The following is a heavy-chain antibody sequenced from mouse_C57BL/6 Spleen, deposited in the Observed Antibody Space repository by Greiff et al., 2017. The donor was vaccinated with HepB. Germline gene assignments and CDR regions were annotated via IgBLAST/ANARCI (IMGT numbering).Heavy chain of an antibody. Sequence: DVQLQESGPGLVKPSQSLSLTCSVTGYSITSGYYWNWIRQFPGNKLEWMGYISYDGSNNYNPSLKNRISITRDTSKNQFFLKLNSVTTEDTATYYCARRRDDYNWYFDVWGTGTTVTVSS. CDR1: GYSITSGYY. D-gene: IGHD2-4*01. V-gene: IGHV3-6*01. CDR3: ARRRDDYNWYFDV. CDR2: ISYDGSN. J-gene: IGHJ1*03.